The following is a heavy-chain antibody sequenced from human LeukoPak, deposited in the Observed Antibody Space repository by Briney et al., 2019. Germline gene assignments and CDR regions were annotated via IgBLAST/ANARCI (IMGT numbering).Heavy chain of an antibody. V-gene: IGHV3-48*01. D-gene: IGHD5-24*01. CDR3: ARDLEMATINAFDI. CDR1: GFTFSSYS. J-gene: IGHJ3*02. Sequence: PGGSLRLSCVASGFTFSSYSMTWVRQAPGKGLEWVSYISSSSSTIYYAHSVKGRFTISRDNAKNSLYLQMNSLRAEDTAVYYCARDLEMATINAFDIWGQGTMVTVSS. CDR2: ISSSSSTI.